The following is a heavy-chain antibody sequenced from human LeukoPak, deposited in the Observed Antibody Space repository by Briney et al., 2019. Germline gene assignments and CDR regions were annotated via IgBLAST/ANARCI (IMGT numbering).Heavy chain of an antibody. V-gene: IGHV3-21*01. J-gene: IGHJ4*02. Sequence: PGGSPRLSCAASGFTFSSYSMNWVRQAPGKGLEWVSSISSSSYIYYADSVKGRFTISRDNAKNSLYLQMNSLRAEDTAVYYCARDRGTAFDYWGQGTLVTVSS. CDR2: ISSSSYI. CDR1: GFTFSSYS. D-gene: IGHD3-10*01. CDR3: ARDRGTAFDY.